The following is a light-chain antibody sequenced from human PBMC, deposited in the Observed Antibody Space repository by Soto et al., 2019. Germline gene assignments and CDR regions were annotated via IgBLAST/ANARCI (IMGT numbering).Light chain of an antibody. CDR3: LQGYNFPWT. Sequence: AIQMAQSPSSLSASVGDRVTITCRASQGIGNGLGWYQQKPGKAPKLLIYAASSLQSGVPSRFSGSGSGTDFTLTISSLQPEDFGTYYCLQGYNFPWTFGQGTKVEIK. CDR2: AAS. CDR1: QGIGNG. V-gene: IGKV1-6*01. J-gene: IGKJ1*01.